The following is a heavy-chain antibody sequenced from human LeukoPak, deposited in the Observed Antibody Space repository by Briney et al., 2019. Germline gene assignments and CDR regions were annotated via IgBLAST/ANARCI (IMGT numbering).Heavy chain of an antibody. CDR3: ARDYKEDNLAAAGDVDY. Sequence: ASVKVSCKASGYTFTSYGISWVRQAPGQGLEWMGWISAYNGNTNYAQKLQGRVTITTDTSTSTAYMELRSLRSDDTAVYYCARDYKEDNLAAAGDVDYWGQGTLVTVSS. CDR1: GYTFTSYG. J-gene: IGHJ4*02. D-gene: IGHD6-13*01. CDR2: ISAYNGNT. V-gene: IGHV1-18*01.